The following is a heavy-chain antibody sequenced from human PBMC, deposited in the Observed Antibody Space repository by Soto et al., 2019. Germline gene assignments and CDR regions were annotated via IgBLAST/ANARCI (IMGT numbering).Heavy chain of an antibody. J-gene: IGHJ4*02. CDR3: AKDRLAGNFDY. Sequence: SETLSLTCTVSGGSVSSSSYYWGWVRQPPGKGLEWIGSVYYSGSTYYNPSLESRVTISVDKSKNQFSLKLMSLSAADTAVYYCAKDRLAGNFDYWGQGTQVTVSS. V-gene: IGHV4-39*02. CDR2: VYYSGST. CDR1: GGSVSSSSYY.